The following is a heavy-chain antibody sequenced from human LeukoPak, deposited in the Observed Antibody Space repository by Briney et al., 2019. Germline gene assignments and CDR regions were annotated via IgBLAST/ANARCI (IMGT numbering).Heavy chain of an antibody. CDR2: FDPEDGET. D-gene: IGHD2-15*01. CDR1: GYTLTELS. CDR3: ATIEVRGYCSGGSCYSSLYYFDY. V-gene: IGHV1-24*01. J-gene: IGHJ4*02. Sequence: ASVKVSCKVSGYTLTELSMHWVRQAPGKGLEWMGGFDPEDGETIYAQKFQGRVTMTEDTSTDTAYMELSSLRSEDTAVYYCATIEVRGYCSGGSCYSSLYYFDYWGQGTLVTVSS.